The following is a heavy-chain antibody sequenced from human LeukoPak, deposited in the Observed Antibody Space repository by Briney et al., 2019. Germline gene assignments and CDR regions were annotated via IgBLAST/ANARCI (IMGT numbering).Heavy chain of an antibody. J-gene: IGHJ4*02. CDR2: VSYDGSNK. Sequence: PGGSLRLSCAASGFTFSSYGMPWVRQAPGKGLEWVAFVSYDGSNKYYADSVKGRFTISRDNSKNTLYLEMNSLRVEDTAVYYCAKVEYSSSYYWGQGTLVTVSS. CDR1: GFTFSSYG. V-gene: IGHV3-30*02. CDR3: AKVEYSSSYY. D-gene: IGHD6-6*01.